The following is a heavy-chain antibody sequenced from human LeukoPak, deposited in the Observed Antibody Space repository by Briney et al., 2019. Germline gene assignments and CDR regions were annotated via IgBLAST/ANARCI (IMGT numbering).Heavy chain of an antibody. D-gene: IGHD4-23*01. Sequence: ASVKVSCKASGYTFRSYEINWVRQAPGQGLEWVGWIHPNSGKTGYAQKFQGRVTMTRDTSTETAFMELSSLKFDDTAIFYCARGYYGGNRYFDIWGQGTLVTVPS. CDR2: IHPNSGKT. CDR1: GYTFRSYE. J-gene: IGHJ4*02. V-gene: IGHV1-8*01. CDR3: ARGYYGGNRYFDI.